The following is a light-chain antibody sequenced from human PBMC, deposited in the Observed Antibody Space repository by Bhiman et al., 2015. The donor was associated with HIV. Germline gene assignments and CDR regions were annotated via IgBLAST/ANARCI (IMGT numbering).Light chain of an antibody. Sequence: QLVLTQPPSASGTPGQRVTISCSGSSSNIGSNAVHWFRQLPGTTPKFVIHENDQRPSGVPDRFSGSKSGTSASLDISGLRSEDEADYYCAAWDDSLSGLILGGGTKLTVL. CDR1: SSNIGSNA. V-gene: IGLV1-47*01. CDR2: END. CDR3: AAWDDSLSGLI. J-gene: IGLJ2*01.